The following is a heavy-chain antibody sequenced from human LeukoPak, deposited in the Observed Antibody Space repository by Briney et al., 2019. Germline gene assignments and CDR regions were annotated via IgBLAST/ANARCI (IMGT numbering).Heavy chain of an antibody. CDR1: GFTFSSYG. CDR3: AKSTTVTQRGYFDY. V-gene: IGHV3-30*18. J-gene: IGHJ4*02. D-gene: IGHD4-17*01. Sequence: GGSLRLSCAASGFTFSSYGMHWVRQAPAKGLEWVAIISYDGSNKYYADSVKGRFTIPRDNSKNTLYLQMNSLRAEDTAVYYCAKSTTVTQRGYFDYWGQGTLVTVSS. CDR2: ISYDGSNK.